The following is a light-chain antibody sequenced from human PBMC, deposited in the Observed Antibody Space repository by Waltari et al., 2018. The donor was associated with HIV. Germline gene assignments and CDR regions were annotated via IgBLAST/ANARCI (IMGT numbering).Light chain of an antibody. Sequence: QTVVTQEPSFSVSPGGTVTLTCGLSSGSVSTAYYPSWYQQTPGQAPRTLIYSTNPRSSGVPDRCSGSILGNKAALTSTGAQAEDESDYDCVLYVGSGIYVFGTGTKVTVL. CDR3: VLYVGSGIYV. CDR2: STN. V-gene: IGLV8-61*01. CDR1: SGSVSTAYY. J-gene: IGLJ1*01.